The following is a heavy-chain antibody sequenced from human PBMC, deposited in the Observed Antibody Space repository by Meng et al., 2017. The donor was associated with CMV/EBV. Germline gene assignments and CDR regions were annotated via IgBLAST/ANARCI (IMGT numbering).Heavy chain of an antibody. V-gene: IGHV4-30-4*08. D-gene: IGHD1-14*01. CDR3: ARVTSRVAGAFDY. CDR1: GGSISRGDYY. Sequence: QVQLADALPGLVKPSQTLALSCTVSGGSISRGDYYWSWIRQPPGKGLEWIGYIYYSGSTYYNPSLKSRVTISVDTSKNQFSLKLRSVTAADTAVYYCARVTSRVAGAFDYWGQGTLVTVSS. J-gene: IGHJ4*02. CDR2: IYYSGST.